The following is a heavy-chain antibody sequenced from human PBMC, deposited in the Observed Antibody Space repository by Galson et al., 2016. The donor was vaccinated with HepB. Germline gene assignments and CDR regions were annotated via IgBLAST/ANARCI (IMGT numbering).Heavy chain of an antibody. CDR1: GGSFSGCY. Sequence: ETLSLTCAVQGGSFSGCYWNWIRQTPGKGFEWIGEINHGGSTNYNPSLKSRVTISIDTSRNQFSLNLTSVTAADTAVYYCARGGLRFLNWLSDEYDHWGQGTLVTVST. J-gene: IGHJ4*02. V-gene: IGHV4-34*01. CDR3: ARGGLRFLNWLSDEYDH. D-gene: IGHD3-3*01. CDR2: INHGGST.